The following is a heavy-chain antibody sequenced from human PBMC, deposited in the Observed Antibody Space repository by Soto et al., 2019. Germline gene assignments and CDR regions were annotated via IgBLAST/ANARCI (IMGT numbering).Heavy chain of an antibody. D-gene: IGHD6-13*01. Sequence: ASVKVSCKASGYTFTSYAMHWVRQAPGQRLEWMGWINAGNGNTKYSQKFQGRVTITRDTSASTAYMELSSLRAEDTAVYYCARDKAGYSSSWYYWGQGTLVTVAS. CDR2: INAGNGNT. J-gene: IGHJ4*02. CDR3: ARDKAGYSSSWYY. V-gene: IGHV1-3*01. CDR1: GYTFTSYA.